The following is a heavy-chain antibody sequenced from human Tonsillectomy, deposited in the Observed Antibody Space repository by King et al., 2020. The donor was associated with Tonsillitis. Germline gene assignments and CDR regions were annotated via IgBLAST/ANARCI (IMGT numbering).Heavy chain of an antibody. V-gene: IGHV3-21*01. D-gene: IGHD5-18*01. CDR2: ISSSSSYI. CDR1: GFTFSSYS. Sequence: VQLVESGGGLVKPGGSLRLSCAASGFTFSSYSMNWVRQAPGKGLEWVSSISSSSSYIYYADSVKGRFTISRDNAKNSLYLQMNSLRAEDTAVYYCARDSRYTAMVHYFDLWGRGTLVTVSS. J-gene: IGHJ2*01. CDR3: ARDSRYTAMVHYFDL.